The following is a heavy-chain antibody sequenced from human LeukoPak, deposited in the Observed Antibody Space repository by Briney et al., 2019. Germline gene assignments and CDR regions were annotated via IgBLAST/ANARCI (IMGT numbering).Heavy chain of an antibody. CDR2: IHHSGST. V-gene: IGHV4-39*01. J-gene: IGHJ5*02. CDR1: GGSISSNNDF. CDR3: ARHDDSDHGDLNWFDP. D-gene: IGHD1-14*01. Sequence: SETLSLTCTVSGGSISSNNDFWGWVRQSPGKGLEWIGSIHHSGSTKYNPSLRSRVTISIDTSKNHFSLNLYSLTAADTSVYYCARHDDSDHGDLNWFDPWGQGTLVTVSS.